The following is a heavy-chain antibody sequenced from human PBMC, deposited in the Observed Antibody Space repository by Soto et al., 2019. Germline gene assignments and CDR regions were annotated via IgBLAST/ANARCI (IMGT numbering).Heavy chain of an antibody. CDR2: IKRCGNT. CDR3: ERGLTTVYLMRRYYAFDI. CDR1: GGYFNDDF. Sequence: QVQLQQWGAGLLKPSETLSLTCGDYGGYFNDDFWSWIRQSPGKGLVWIGEIKRCGNTYYNPSLGRRDSTSIDLSKNQFSLSLTSVTAADTAFYYCERGLTTVYLMRRYYAFDIWSQGTMVTVSS. D-gene: IGHD4-4*01. J-gene: IGHJ3*02. V-gene: IGHV4-34*01.